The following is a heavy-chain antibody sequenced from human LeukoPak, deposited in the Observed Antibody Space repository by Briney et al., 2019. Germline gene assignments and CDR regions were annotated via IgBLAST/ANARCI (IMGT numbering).Heavy chain of an antibody. CDR1: GFTFSSYA. D-gene: IGHD2-15*01. V-gene: IGHV3-23*01. Sequence: GGSLRLSCAASGFTFSSYAMSWVRQAPGKGLEWVSAISGSGGSTYYADSVRGRFTISRDNSKNTLYLQMNSLRAEDTALYYCASDDLDCSGGSCYSNGFDYWGQGTLVTVSS. CDR3: ASDDLDCSGGSCYSNGFDY. CDR2: ISGSGGST. J-gene: IGHJ4*02.